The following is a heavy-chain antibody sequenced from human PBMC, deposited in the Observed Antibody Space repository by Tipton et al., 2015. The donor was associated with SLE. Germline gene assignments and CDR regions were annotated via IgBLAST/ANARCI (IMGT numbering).Heavy chain of an antibody. CDR3: ASQLTILDAFDI. V-gene: IGHV3-33*08. J-gene: IGHJ3*02. Sequence: SLRLSCAASGFTFRNFGMHWVRQAPGKGLEWVAVIWYDGSNKYYADSVKGRFTISRDNSKNTLYLQMNSLRAEDTAVYYCASQLTILDAFDIWGQGTMVTVSS. CDR2: IWYDGSNK. D-gene: IGHD1-1*01. CDR1: GFTFRNFG.